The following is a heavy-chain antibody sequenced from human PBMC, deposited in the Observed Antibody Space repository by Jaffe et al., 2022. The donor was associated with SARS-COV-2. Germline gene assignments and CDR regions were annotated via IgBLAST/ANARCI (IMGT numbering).Heavy chain of an antibody. V-gene: IGHV3-53*01. CDR2: IYSGGGT. Sequence: EVQLVESGGGLIQPGGSLRLSCAASGFTVSSNYMRWVRQAPGKGLEWVSDIYSGGGTNYADSVKGRFTISRDNSKNTLYLQMNSLRADDTAVYYCAARGNSYTDYWGQGTLVSVSS. D-gene: IGHD5-18*01. J-gene: IGHJ4*02. CDR1: GFTVSSNY. CDR3: AARGNSYTDY.